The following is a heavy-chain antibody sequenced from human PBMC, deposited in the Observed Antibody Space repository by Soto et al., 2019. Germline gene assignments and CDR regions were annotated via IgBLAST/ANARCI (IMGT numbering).Heavy chain of an antibody. D-gene: IGHD2-21*02. J-gene: IGHJ4*02. CDR2: IKTSGDTT. CDR3: TKDVTGDIGADF. V-gene: IGHV3-23*05. CDR1: GFAFSNCA. Sequence: EVQLLESGGDLVQPGGSLRLSCAASGFAFSNCAISWVRQAPGKGLEWVSTIKTSGDTTFYADPVKGRFTTSRDDSKNTLYLQMNSLRAEDTATYYCTKDVTGDIGADFWGQGTPVTVSS.